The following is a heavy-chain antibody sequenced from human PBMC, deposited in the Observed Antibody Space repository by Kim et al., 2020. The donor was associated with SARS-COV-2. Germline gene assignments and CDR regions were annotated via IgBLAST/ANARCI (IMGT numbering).Heavy chain of an antibody. J-gene: IGHJ6*02. CDR3: ARHDYSNSNYYYYGMDV. V-gene: IGHV4-39*01. Sequence: SQTLSLTCTVSGGSISSSSYYWGWIRQPPGKRLEWIGSIYYSGSTYYNPSLKSRVTISVDTSKNQFSLKLSSVTAADTAVYYCARHDYSNSNYYYYGMDVWGQGTTVTVSS. CDR2: IYYSGST. D-gene: IGHD4-4*01. CDR1: GGSISSSSYY.